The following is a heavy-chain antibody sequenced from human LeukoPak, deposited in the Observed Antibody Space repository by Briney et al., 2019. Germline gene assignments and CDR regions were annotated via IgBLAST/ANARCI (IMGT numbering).Heavy chain of an antibody. D-gene: IGHD3-10*01. Sequence: GGSLRLSCAASGFTFSSYGMSWVRQAPGKGLEWVSAICGRDGSTYYADSVKGRFSISRDNSKSTPYVQMNSLRAEDTAVYYCAKGHYYGSGSLDYWGQGTLVTVSS. CDR2: ICGRDGST. CDR3: AKGHYYGSGSLDY. CDR1: GFTFSSYG. V-gene: IGHV3-23*01. J-gene: IGHJ4*02.